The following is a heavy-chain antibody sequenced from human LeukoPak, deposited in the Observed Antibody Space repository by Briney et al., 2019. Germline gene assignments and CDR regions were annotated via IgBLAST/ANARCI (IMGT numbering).Heavy chain of an antibody. J-gene: IGHJ4*02. CDR1: GGSISSYY. CDR3: AREGYYYGSGSYYKYFDY. D-gene: IGHD3-10*01. V-gene: IGHV4-4*07. CDR2: IYTSGSA. Sequence: SETLSLTCTVSGGSISSYYWSWIRQPAGKGLEWIGRIYTSGSANYNPPLKSRVTMSVDTSKNQFSLKLSSVTAADTAVYYCAREGYYYGSGSYYKYFDYWGQGTLVTVSS.